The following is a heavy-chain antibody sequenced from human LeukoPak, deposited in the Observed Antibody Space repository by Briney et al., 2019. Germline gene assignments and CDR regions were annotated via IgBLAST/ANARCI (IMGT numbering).Heavy chain of an antibody. CDR3: AKAARLWFHALDI. CDR1: GFTFSSYA. CDR2: ISASGGST. J-gene: IGHJ3*02. V-gene: IGHV3-23*01. D-gene: IGHD2-21*01. Sequence: GGSLRISCAASGFTFSSYAMSWVRQAPGKGLEWVSAISASGGSTYYADSVKGRFTISRDNSKNTLYLQVNSLRAEDTAVYYCAKAARLWFHALDIWGQGTVVSVSS.